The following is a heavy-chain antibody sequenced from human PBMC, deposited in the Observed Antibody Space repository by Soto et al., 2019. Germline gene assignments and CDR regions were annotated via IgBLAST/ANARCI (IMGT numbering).Heavy chain of an antibody. D-gene: IGHD6-19*01. CDR3: ARGRSSGWYTSYYGMDV. J-gene: IGHJ6*02. CDR1: GGSISSYY. V-gene: IGHV4-4*07. Sequence: LSLTCTVSGGSISSYYWSWIRQPAGKGLEWIGRIYTSGSTNYNPSLKSRVTMSVDTSKNQFSLKLSSVTAADTAVYYCARGRSSGWYTSYYGMDVRGQGTTVTVSS. CDR2: IYTSGST.